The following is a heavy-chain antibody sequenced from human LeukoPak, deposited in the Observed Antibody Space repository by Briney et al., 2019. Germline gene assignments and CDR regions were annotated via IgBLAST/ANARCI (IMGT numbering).Heavy chain of an antibody. J-gene: IGHJ3*01. CDR3: ARALNDHDSRGCSNSGVVDV. D-gene: IGHD3-10*02. Sequence: SETLSLTCTVSGYSIKSGYYWCWVRPPPGKALEWIGSIYNGGTTYYNPSLKSRVALSVDTSMNQFSLKLNSVTAADTAVYFCARALNDHDSRGCSNSGVVDVWGHGTLVTVSS. CDR1: GYSIKSGYY. V-gene: IGHV4-38-2*02. CDR2: IYNGGTT.